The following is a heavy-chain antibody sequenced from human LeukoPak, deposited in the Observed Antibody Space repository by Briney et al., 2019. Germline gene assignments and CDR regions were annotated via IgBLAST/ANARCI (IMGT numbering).Heavy chain of an antibody. CDR2: IKRKSDGGTP. D-gene: IGHD3-10*01. Sequence: GGSLRLSCAASGFAFKNAWMSWVRHAPGKGLEWVGRIKRKSDGGTPDYAAPVEGRFTISRDDSKNTLYLQMSSLRPEDTAVYYCATDQGFIYYFDYWGQGALVTVSS. V-gene: IGHV3-15*01. J-gene: IGHJ4*02. CDR3: ATDQGFIYYFDY. CDR1: GFAFKNAW.